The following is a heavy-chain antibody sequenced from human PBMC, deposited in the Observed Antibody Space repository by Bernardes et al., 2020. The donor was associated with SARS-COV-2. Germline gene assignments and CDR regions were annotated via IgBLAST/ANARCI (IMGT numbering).Heavy chain of an antibody. V-gene: IGHV3-48*01. CDR1: GFTFTTYS. J-gene: IGHJ6*02. CDR2: ISSSGNTI. CDR3: RGVYYFYGMEV. Sequence: GGPLRLSCAASGFTFTTYSMNWVRQAPGKGLEWVAYISSSGNTIYYADSVKGRFTISRDNAKDSLSLQMNSLRAEDTAVYYCRGVYYFYGMEVWGPGTTVTVS.